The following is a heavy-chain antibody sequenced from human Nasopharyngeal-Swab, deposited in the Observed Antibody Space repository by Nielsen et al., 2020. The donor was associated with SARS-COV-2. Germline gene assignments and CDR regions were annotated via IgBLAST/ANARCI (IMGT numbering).Heavy chain of an antibody. CDR1: GYTFTGYY. V-gene: IGHV1-2*04. CDR3: AREAHSSSSLDY. J-gene: IGHJ4*02. Sequence: GESLKISCKASGYTFTGYYMHWVRQAPGQGLEWMGWINPNSGGTNYAQKFQGWVTMTRDTSISTAYMELNRLRSDDTAVYYCAREAHSSSSLDYWGQGTLFTVSS. D-gene: IGHD6-6*01. CDR2: INPNSGGT.